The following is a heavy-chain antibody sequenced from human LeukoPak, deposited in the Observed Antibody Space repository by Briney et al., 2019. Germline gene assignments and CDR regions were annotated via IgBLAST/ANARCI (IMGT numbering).Heavy chain of an antibody. CDR2: IYYDGSNK. Sequence: GGSLRLSCAASGFTFSNYGMHWVRQAPGKGLEWVAVIYYDGSNKYYADSVKGRLTISRDNSKNTLYLQMNSLRAEDTAVYYCARALSDAPTLGYCSGTSCYTAYWGQGTLVTVSS. CDR1: GFTFSNYG. J-gene: IGHJ4*02. CDR3: ARALSDAPTLGYCSGTSCYTAY. V-gene: IGHV3-33*01. D-gene: IGHD2-2*02.